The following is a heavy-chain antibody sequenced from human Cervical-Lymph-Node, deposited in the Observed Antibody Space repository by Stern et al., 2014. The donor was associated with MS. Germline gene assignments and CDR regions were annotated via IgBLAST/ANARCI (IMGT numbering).Heavy chain of an antibody. V-gene: IGHV4-31*03. Sequence: QLQLQESGPGLVKPSQTLSLTCTVSGGSISSGAYYWNWIRQHPGKGLEWIGYIYYSGSTEYNPSLQRRGIISADTSKKQFSLKWRSVTAADTAVYYCARGRQYYYASGSSPPDAFDIWGQGTMVTVSS. CDR2: IYYSGST. CDR1: GGSISSGAYY. D-gene: IGHD3-10*01. CDR3: ARGRQYYYASGSSPPDAFDI. J-gene: IGHJ3*02.